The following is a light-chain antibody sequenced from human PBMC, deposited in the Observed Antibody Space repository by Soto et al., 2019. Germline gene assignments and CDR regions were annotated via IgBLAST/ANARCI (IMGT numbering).Light chain of an antibody. J-gene: IGLJ2*01. Sequence: QSVLTQPASVSGSPGQSITISCTGTSSDVGGYNYVSWYQQHPGKAPKLMIYDVGNRPSGVSNRFSGSKSGNTASLTISGLQAEDEADYYCSSYTSSSTLRVFGGGTKVTVL. V-gene: IGLV2-14*01. CDR2: DVG. CDR1: SSDVGGYNY. CDR3: SSYTSSSTLRV.